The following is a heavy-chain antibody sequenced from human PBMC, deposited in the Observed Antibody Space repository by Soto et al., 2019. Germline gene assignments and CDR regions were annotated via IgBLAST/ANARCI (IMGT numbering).Heavy chain of an antibody. Sequence: EVQLLESGGGLVQPGGSLRLSCTVSGVTFSNYAMNWFRQAPGKGLEWVSSLSGSGGTTYYADSVKGRFIISRDNSKNTLYLLMNSLRAEDTALYYCAKQRADYGSGADTFYFDSWGQGALVTVSS. V-gene: IGHV3-23*01. J-gene: IGHJ4*02. CDR1: GVTFSNYA. D-gene: IGHD3-10*01. CDR3: AKQRADYGSGADTFYFDS. CDR2: LSGSGGTT.